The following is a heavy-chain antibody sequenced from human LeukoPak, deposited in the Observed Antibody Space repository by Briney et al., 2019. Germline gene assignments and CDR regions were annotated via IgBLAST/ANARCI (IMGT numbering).Heavy chain of an antibody. J-gene: IGHJ4*02. CDR3: AKGGHDFNPFYW. V-gene: IGHV3-23*01. CDR1: GFTFSTYA. D-gene: IGHD2-21*02. Sequence: GGSLRLSCAAPGFTFSTYAMGWVRQAPGKGLEWVSSIKGGGGDPFYADSVKGRFTISRDNSKSTLFLQLDSLRAEDSAVYYCAKGGHDFNPFYWWGQGTLVTVSS. CDR2: IKGGGGDP.